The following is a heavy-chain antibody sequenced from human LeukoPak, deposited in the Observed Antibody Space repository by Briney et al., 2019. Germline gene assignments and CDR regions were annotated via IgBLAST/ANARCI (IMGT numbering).Heavy chain of an antibody. J-gene: IGHJ4*02. D-gene: IGHD4-17*01. Sequence: GGSLRLSCAASGFTFSSYAMHWVRQAPGKGLEWVAVISYDGSNKYYADSVKGRFTISRDNSKNTLYLQMNSLRAEDTAVYYCARLSHDYGDYPKAEELYWGQGTLVTVSS. CDR2: ISYDGSNK. V-gene: IGHV3-30-3*01. CDR3: ARLSHDYGDYPKAEELY. CDR1: GFTFSSYA.